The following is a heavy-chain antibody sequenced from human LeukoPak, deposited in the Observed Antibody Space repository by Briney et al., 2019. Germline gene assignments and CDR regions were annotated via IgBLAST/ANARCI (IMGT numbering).Heavy chain of an antibody. D-gene: IGHD6-6*01. Sequence: SETLSLTCTVSGGSIRSHCWSWVRQPPGKGLEWIGYIYFSGSTNYNPSLKSRVTISMGASENQFSLKLSSVTAADTAVYYCARGAAPHYSDYWGQGTLVTVSS. CDR1: GGSIRSHC. CDR2: IYFSGST. J-gene: IGHJ4*02. V-gene: IGHV4-59*11. CDR3: ARGAAPHYSDY.